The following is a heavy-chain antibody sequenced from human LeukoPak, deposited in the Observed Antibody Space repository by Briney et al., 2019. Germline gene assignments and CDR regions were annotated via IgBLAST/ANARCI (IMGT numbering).Heavy chain of an antibody. CDR3: AGTPSLVYYYCGMDV. Sequence: GGSLRLSCAASGFTFSSYWMSWVRQAPGKGLEWVANIKQDGSEKYYVDSVKGRFTISRDNAKNSLYLQMNSLRAEDTAAYYCAGTPSLVYYYCGMDVWGQGTTVTVSS. CDR2: IKQDGSEK. D-gene: IGHD1-26*01. CDR1: GFTFSSYW. V-gene: IGHV3-7*01. J-gene: IGHJ6*02.